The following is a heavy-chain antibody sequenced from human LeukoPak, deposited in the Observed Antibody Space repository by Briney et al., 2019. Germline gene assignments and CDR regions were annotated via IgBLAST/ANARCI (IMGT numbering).Heavy chain of an antibody. V-gene: IGHV4-59*13. J-gene: IGHJ5*02. CDR3: ARAGGYGSGNSA. CDR2: IHYRGTT. CDR1: GASFSSYY. Sequence: SETLSLTCTVSGASFSSYYWNWLRQSPGKGLEWLGNIHYRGTTNYNPSLKSRVTLSLDTSKSQFVLKVTSVTAADTAVYYCARAGGYGSGNSAWGQGTLVTVSS. D-gene: IGHD3-10*01.